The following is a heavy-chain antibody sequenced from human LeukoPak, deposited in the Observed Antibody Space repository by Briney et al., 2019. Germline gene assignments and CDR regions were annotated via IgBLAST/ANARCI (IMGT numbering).Heavy chain of an antibody. CDR2: INPSGGST. CDR3: ARDSGIAVAGTGHIDY. D-gene: IGHD6-13*01. J-gene: IGHJ4*02. V-gene: IGHV1-46*01. Sequence: ASVKVSCKASGYTFTSCYMHWVRQAPGQGLEWMGIINPSGGSTSYAQKFQGRVTMTRDTSTSTVYMELSSLRSEDTAVYYCARDSGIAVAGTGHIDYWGQGTLVTVSS. CDR1: GYTFTSCY.